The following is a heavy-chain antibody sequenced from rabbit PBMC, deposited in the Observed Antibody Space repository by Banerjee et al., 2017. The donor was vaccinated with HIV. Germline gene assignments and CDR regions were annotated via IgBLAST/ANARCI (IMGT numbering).Heavy chain of an antibody. CDR2: IYPDYVYT. J-gene: IGHJ4*01. CDR1: GFSFSSSYW. CDR3: VRVYISDWGQFNL. Sequence: EESGGDLVKPEGSLTLTCTASGFSFSSSYWICWVRQAPGKGLEWIAGIYPDYVYTEYANWVNGRFTISLDNAQNTVSLKMTSLTAADTATYFCVRVYISDWGQFNLWGPGTLVTVS. D-gene: IGHD4-1*01. V-gene: IGHV1S45*01.